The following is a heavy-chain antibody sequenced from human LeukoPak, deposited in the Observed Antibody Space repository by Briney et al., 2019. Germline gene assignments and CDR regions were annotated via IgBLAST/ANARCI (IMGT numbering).Heavy chain of an antibody. CDR2: TYYNGRT. J-gene: IGHJ3*02. Sequence: SQPLSLTCTVSGVPMSNGAFDWSCPRHHPGKGLDWMGNTYYNGRTYYNPSLKRRVTISVDRSKTQFYLKLTSVTAADTAVYYCARAFPVDDCGDPDAFDIWGQGTMVTVSS. CDR1: GVPMSNGAFD. CDR3: ARAFPVDDCGDPDAFDI. V-gene: IGHV4-30-4*08. D-gene: IGHD4-17*01.